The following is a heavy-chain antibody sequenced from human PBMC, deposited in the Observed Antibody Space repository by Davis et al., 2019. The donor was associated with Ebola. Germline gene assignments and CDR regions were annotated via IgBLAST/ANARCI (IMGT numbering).Heavy chain of an antibody. CDR2: FIPILGIA. J-gene: IGHJ4*02. CDR1: AGTFSSYA. V-gene: IGHV1-69*04. D-gene: IGHD6-19*01. CDR3: ARDLGVAGDY. Sequence: SSALFSCKASAGTFSSYAINWVRQPPGQGREWMGRFIPILGIANYAQKFQVRVTITADKSTSTAYMELSSLRSEDTAVYYCARDLGVAGDYWGQGTLVTVSS.